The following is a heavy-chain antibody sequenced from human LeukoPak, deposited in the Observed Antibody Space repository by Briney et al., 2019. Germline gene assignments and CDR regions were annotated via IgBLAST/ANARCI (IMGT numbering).Heavy chain of an antibody. Sequence: GASVKVSCKASGYTFTGYYIHWVRQAPGQGLEWMGWINPNSGATNYAQKFKGRVTVTRDTSITTVYLELSSLRSDDTAVYYCARVILSRQQLDGGFDYWGQGALVTVSS. V-gene: IGHV1-2*02. CDR2: INPNSGAT. CDR3: ARVILSRQQLDGGFDY. CDR1: GYTFTGYY. J-gene: IGHJ4*02. D-gene: IGHD6-13*01.